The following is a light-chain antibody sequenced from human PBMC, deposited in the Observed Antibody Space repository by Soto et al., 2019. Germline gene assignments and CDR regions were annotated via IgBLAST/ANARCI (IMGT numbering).Light chain of an antibody. CDR1: QXVXXY. V-gene: IGKV3-11*01. J-gene: IGKJ2*01. CDR3: QQRSNWPPYT. CDR2: DAS. Sequence: EIVXXXSPATXXLSPGERATXXXXASQXVXXYLAWYQQKPGQAPRLLIYDASNSATGIPARFSGSGSGTDFTLTISSLEPEDFAVYYCQQRSNWPPYTFGQGTKLEIK.